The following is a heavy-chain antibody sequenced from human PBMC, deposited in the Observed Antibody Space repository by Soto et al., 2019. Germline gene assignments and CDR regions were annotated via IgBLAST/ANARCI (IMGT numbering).Heavy chain of an antibody. V-gene: IGHV4-31*03. CDR1: GGAISSGGYD. Sequence: QVQLQESGPGLVKPSPTLSLTCTVSGGAISSGGYDWSWIRQHPGKGMEWIGYISYSGRTYYNPSLESRVTIAVDTAKNQFSLKLSSVTAADTAVYYCARDALSRDSIWGQGTLVTVSS. D-gene: IGHD3-22*01. CDR3: ARDALSRDSI. J-gene: IGHJ4*02. CDR2: ISYSGRT.